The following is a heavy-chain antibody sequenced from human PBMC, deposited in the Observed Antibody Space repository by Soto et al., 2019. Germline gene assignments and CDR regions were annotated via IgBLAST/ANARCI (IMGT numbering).Heavy chain of an antibody. D-gene: IGHD2-2*01. V-gene: IGHV5-51*01. CDR2: IYPGDSDT. CDR3: ARRYCSSASCPRNYYGMDV. CDR1: GYTFTSHW. Sequence: PGESLKISCMGSGYTFTSHWLGCVRQMPGKGLEWMVIIYPGDSDTRYSPSFQGQVTISADKSIRTAYLQWNSLKASDTAMYYCARRYCSSASCPRNYYGMDVWGQGTTVNVSS. J-gene: IGHJ6*02.